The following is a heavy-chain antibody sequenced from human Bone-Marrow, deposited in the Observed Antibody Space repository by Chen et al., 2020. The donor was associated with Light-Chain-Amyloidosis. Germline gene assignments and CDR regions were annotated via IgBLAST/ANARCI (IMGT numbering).Heavy chain of an antibody. D-gene: IGHD1-26*01. Sequence: EVQLVESGGGLVQPGGSLRRSCAASGFTFSSYWMHWVRQAPGKGLVWVTRINSDGSSTTYADSVKGRFTISRDNAKNTLYLQMNSLRAEDTAVYYCARDKGGRVGAYDAFDIWGQGTMVTVSS. V-gene: IGHV3-74*01. J-gene: IGHJ3*02. CDR2: INSDGSST. CDR1: GFTFSSYW. CDR3: ARDKGGRVGAYDAFDI.